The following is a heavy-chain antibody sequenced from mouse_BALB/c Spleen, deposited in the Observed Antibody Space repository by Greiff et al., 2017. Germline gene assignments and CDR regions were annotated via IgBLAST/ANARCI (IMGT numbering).Heavy chain of an antibody. CDR1: GYTFTSYV. CDR2: INPYNDGT. J-gene: IGHJ4*01. V-gene: IGHV1-14*01. CDR3: ARGGVYDNYDAMDY. Sequence: VQLQHSGPELVKPGASVKMSCKASGYTFTSYVMHWVKQKPGQGLEWIGYINPYNDGTKYNEKFKGKATLTSDKSSSTAYMELSSLTSEDSAVYYCARGGVYDNYDAMDYWGQGTSVTVAS. D-gene: IGHD2-3*01.